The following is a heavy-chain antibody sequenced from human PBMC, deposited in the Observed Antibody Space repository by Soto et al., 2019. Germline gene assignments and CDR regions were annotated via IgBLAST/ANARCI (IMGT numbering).Heavy chain of an antibody. J-gene: IGHJ4*02. Sequence: PSETLSLTCTVSGASISNNGYYWSWIRQHPGKGLEWIGYISYSGSTFYNPSLKSRLTMSLDTSKNQFSLKLNSVTAADTAVYYCARGSGYDRHFDYWGQGTLVTVSS. CDR3: ARGSGYDRHFDY. V-gene: IGHV4-31*03. D-gene: IGHD5-12*01. CDR2: ISYSGST. CDR1: GASISNNGYY.